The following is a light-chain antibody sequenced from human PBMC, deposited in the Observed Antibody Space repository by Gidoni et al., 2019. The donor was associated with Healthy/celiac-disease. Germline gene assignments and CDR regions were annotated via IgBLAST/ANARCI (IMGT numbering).Light chain of an antibody. V-gene: IGKV2-28*01. CDR3: MQALQTPH. J-gene: IGKJ2*01. CDR1: QSLLHSNGYNY. Sequence: DIVMTQSPLPLPVTPGEPASISCRSSQSLLHSNGYNYLDWYLQKPGQPPQLLIYLGSNRASGVPDRFSGSGSGTDFTLKISRVEAEDVGVYYCMQALQTPHFGQGTKLEIK. CDR2: LGS.